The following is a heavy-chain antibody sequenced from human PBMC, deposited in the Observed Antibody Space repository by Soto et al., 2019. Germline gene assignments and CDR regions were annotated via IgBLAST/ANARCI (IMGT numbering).Heavy chain of an antibody. D-gene: IGHD3-16*01. J-gene: IGHJ4*02. CDR1: GFSLSTSGVG. Sequence: QITLKESGPTLVKPTQTLTLTCTFSGFSLSTSGVGVGWIRQPQGKSLEWLALIYWDDDKCYIPSLKSRLTNIKYAAKNQVVLTMTNMDPVDTATYYCPITCGGPFDYWGQGTMATVAS. CDR2: IYWDDDK. V-gene: IGHV2-5*02. CDR3: PITCGGPFDY.